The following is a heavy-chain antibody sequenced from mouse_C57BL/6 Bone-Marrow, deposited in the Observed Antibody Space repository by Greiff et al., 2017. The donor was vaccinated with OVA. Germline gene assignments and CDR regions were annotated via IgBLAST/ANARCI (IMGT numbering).Heavy chain of an antibody. CDR1: GYTFTSYG. D-gene: IGHD1-1*01. CDR3: ARKEFITTVVADS. Sequence: QVQLKESGAELARPGASVKLSCKASGYTFTSYGISWVKQRTGQGLEWIGEIYPRSGNTYYNEKFKGKATLTADKSSSTAYMELRSLTSEDSAVYFCARKEFITTVVADSWGPGTTLTVSS. V-gene: IGHV1-81*01. CDR2: IYPRSGNT. J-gene: IGHJ2*01.